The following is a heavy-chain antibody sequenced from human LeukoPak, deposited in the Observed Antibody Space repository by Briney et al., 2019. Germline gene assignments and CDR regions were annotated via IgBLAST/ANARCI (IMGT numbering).Heavy chain of an antibody. D-gene: IGHD5-12*01. Sequence: GGSLRLSCAASGFTFTNYAMTWVRQAPGKGLEWVAVISYDGSNKYYADSVKGRFTISRDNSKNTLYLQMNSLRAEDTAVYYCAKDEGDSGYSGYDSRPSFDYWGQGTLVTVSS. CDR1: GFTFTNYA. V-gene: IGHV3-30*18. CDR3: AKDEGDSGYSGYDSRPSFDY. CDR2: ISYDGSNK. J-gene: IGHJ4*02.